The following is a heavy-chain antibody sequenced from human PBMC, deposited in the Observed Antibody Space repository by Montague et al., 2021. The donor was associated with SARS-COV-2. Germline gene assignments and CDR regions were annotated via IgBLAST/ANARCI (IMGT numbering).Heavy chain of an antibody. D-gene: IGHD3-9*01. CDR3: AHLIRYYDIFTGIPFDD. J-gene: IGHJ4*02. V-gene: IGHV2-5*01. CDR1: GFSLSTPNVG. CDR2: IYSNGAK. Sequence: PALVKPTQTLTLTCTFSGFSLSTPNVGVAWIRQPPGKALEWLAVIYSNGAKRYSPSLQRRLTITKDTSRNQVVVSLTNMDPLDTATYYCAHLIRYYDIFTGIPFDDWGQGTQVTVSS.